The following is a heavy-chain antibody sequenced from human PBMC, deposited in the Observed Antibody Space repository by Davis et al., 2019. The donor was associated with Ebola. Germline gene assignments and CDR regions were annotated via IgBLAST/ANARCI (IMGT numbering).Heavy chain of an antibody. Sequence: AASVKVSCKASGGTFSSYTISWVRQAPGQGLEWMGRIIPILGIANYAQKFQGRVTITADESTRTAYMELNGLRSEDTAVYYCARDRRWLQSGVWFDPWGQGTLVTVSS. CDR3: ARDRRWLQSGVWFDP. J-gene: IGHJ5*02. CDR2: IIPILGIA. CDR1: GGTFSSYT. D-gene: IGHD5-24*01. V-gene: IGHV1-69*04.